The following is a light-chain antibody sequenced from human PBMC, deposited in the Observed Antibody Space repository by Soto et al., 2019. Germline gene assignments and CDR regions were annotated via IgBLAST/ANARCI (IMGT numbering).Light chain of an antibody. CDR2: GAS. CDR3: QQDSNSHST. V-gene: IGKV3-20*01. Sequence: EIVLTQSPCTLSLSPGERATLSCRASPSVSSRYLAWYQQKPGQAPRLLMYGASSRATGIPDRFSVSESGTDFTLTISRLEPEDFAVYYCQQDSNSHSTLGQGIKVE. CDR1: PSVSSRY. J-gene: IGKJ1*01.